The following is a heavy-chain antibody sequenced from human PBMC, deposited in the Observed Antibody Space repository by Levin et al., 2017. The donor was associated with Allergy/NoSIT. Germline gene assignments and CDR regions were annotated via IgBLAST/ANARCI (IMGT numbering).Heavy chain of an antibody. D-gene: IGHD6-19*01. Sequence: GGSLRLSCKASGYTFTNYGFSWVRQAPGQGLEWMGWISAYNGQTNYAQRLQGRVTMTTDTSTSTAYMELRSLRSDDTAVYYCARDAKDGSGWYYYWGQGTLVTVSS. CDR1: GYTFTNYG. J-gene: IGHJ4*02. CDR3: ARDAKDGSGWYYY. CDR2: ISAYNGQT. V-gene: IGHV1-18*01.